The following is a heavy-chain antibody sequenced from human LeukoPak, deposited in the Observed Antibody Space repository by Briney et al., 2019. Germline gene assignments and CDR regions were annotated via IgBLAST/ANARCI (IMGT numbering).Heavy chain of an antibody. D-gene: IGHD3-10*01. CDR1: GGSISSYY. V-gene: IGHV4-39*01. Sequence: SETLSLTCTVSGGSISSYYWGWIRQPPGKGLEWIGSIYYSGSTYYNPSLKSRVTISVDTSKNQFSLKLSSVTAADTAVYYCARVRGGWFDPWGQGTLVTVSS. CDR3: ARVRGGWFDP. CDR2: IYYSGST. J-gene: IGHJ5*02.